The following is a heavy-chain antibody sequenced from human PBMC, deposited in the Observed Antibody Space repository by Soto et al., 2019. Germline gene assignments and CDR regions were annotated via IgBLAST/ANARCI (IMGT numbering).Heavy chain of an antibody. CDR1: GFTFTDYA. J-gene: IGHJ6*04. CDR2: ICPGDSDT. Sequence: GWSLRISCEASGFTFTDYAISWVRQPPGKGLEWMGGICPGDSDTRYRPSFQGQVTITVDKSTNTAYLQWNTLRASDTAMYYCARQSSNFRYNYNDMDVWGKRSTVT. D-gene: IGHD4-4*01. V-gene: IGHV5-51*01. CDR3: ARQSSNFRYNYNDMDV.